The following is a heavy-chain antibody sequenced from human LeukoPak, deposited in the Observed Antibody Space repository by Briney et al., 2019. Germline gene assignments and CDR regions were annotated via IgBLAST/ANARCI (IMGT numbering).Heavy chain of an antibody. J-gene: IGHJ5*02. D-gene: IGHD2-2*01. Sequence: ASVKVSCKASGGTFSSYAINWVRQAPGQGLEWMGGIIPIFGTANYAQKFQGRVTITTDESTSTAYMELSSLRSEDTAVYYCARDRGVVPLDPWGQGTLVTVSS. CDR2: IIPIFGTA. CDR3: ARDRGVVPLDP. CDR1: GGTFSSYA. V-gene: IGHV1-69*05.